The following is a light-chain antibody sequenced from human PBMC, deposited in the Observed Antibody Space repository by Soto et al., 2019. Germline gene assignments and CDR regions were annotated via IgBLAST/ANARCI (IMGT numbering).Light chain of an antibody. CDR1: QSLVYSDGNTY. CDR3: MQGTHSIT. J-gene: IGKJ5*01. CDR2: KVS. Sequence: DVVMTQSPLSLPVTLGQPASISCRSSQSLVYSDGNTYLNWFQQRPGQSPRRLISKVSNRDSGVPDRFSGSGSGTDFTLKISRVEAEDVGVYYCMQGTHSITFGQGTRLEIK. V-gene: IGKV2-30*01.